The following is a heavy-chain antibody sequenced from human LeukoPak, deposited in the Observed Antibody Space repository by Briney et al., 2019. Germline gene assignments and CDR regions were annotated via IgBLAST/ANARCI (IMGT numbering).Heavy chain of an antibody. D-gene: IGHD3-22*01. Sequence: ATVKVSCKASGDTFTSYGISGLGQAPGQGTEGMGWRSAYNGKTNYAQKPQGRVTMTTDTSTSTAYTELKSLRADDTAVYYCASDHSRGAYWFDPWGQGTLVTVSS. V-gene: IGHV1-18*01. CDR3: ASDHSRGAYWFDP. J-gene: IGHJ5*02. CDR2: RSAYNGKT. CDR1: GDTFTSYG.